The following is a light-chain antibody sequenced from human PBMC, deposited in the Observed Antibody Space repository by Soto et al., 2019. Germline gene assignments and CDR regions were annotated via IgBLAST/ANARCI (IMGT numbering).Light chain of an antibody. J-gene: IGKJ4*01. V-gene: IGKV3-15*01. CDR3: QQYHTWPVT. Sequence: IVMTQSPATLSASPGERVTFSCRASQGINRKLAWYQHKAGQAPRLLISGASTGATGIPARFSGSGSGTEVTLTINSLQSEDSAVYYCQQYHTWPVTFGGGTKVDIK. CDR1: QGINRK. CDR2: GAS.